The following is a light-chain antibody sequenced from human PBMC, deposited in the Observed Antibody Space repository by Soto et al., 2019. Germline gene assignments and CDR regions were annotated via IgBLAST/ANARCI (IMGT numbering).Light chain of an antibody. J-gene: IGKJ3*01. CDR3: QQYGALPVT. Sequence: EVVLTQSPGTLSLSPGEGATLSCRASQSVRGKSLAWYQQKPGQAPRLLIYSVSSRATGIPDRFSGSGSGTDFTLTISRLEPEDFAVYYCQQYGALPVTFGPGITVDIK. V-gene: IGKV3-20*01. CDR1: QSVRGKS. CDR2: SVS.